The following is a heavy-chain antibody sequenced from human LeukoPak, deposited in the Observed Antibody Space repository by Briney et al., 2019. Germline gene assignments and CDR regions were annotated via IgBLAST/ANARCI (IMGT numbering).Heavy chain of an antibody. CDR1: RFIFSDYA. J-gene: IGHJ4*02. CDR2: ISGSGGST. D-gene: IGHD3-22*01. V-gene: IGHV3-23*01. CDR3: AKDRRTYYDSSGYHDY. Sequence: GGSLRLSCAASRFIFSDYAMSWVRQAPGKGLEWVSAISGSGGSTYYADSVKGRFTISRDNSKNTLYLQMNSLRAEDTAVYYCAKDRRTYYDSSGYHDYWGQGTLVTVSS.